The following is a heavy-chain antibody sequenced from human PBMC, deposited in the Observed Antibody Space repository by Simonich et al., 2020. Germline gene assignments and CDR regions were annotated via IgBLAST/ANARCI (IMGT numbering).Heavy chain of an antibody. V-gene: IGHV1-2*02. J-gene: IGHJ6*03. Sequence: QVQLVQSGAEVKKPGASVKVSCKASGYTFTGYYMHWVRQAPGQGLGWMGWINPNSGGKNDAQKFQGRVTMTRDTSISTAYMELSRLRSDDTAVYYCARDRAARYYYYYYMDVWGKGTTVTVSS. CDR2: INPNSGGK. CDR1: GYTFTGYY. D-gene: IGHD6-6*01. CDR3: ARDRAARYYYYYYMDV.